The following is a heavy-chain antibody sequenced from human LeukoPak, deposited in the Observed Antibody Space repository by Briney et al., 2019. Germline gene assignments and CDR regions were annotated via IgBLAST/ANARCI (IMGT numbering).Heavy chain of an antibody. CDR3: ARGWRGGYVQVY. CDR2: ISHSGRT. J-gene: IGHJ4*02. Sequence: SETLSLTCAVYGGSFSGYYWSWIRQPPGKGLEWIGEISHSGRTNYSPSLKSRVTISVDTSKNQFSLKLSSVTAADTAVYYCARGWRGGYVQVYWGQGTLVTVSS. V-gene: IGHV4-34*01. CDR1: GGSFSGYY. D-gene: IGHD5-12*01.